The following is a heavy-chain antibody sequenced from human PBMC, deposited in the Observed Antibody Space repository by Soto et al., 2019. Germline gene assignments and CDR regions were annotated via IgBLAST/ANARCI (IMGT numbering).Heavy chain of an antibody. V-gene: IGHV3-11*06. Sequence: PGGSLRLSCAASGFTFSDYYMSWIRQAPGKGLEWVSYISSSSSYTNYADSVKGRFTISRDNAKNSLYLQMNSLRAEDTAVYYCASENKGYYYYGRDGWGQGTKETVSS. CDR1: GFTFSDYY. CDR3: ASENKGYYYYGRDG. J-gene: IGHJ6*01. CDR2: ISSSSSYT.